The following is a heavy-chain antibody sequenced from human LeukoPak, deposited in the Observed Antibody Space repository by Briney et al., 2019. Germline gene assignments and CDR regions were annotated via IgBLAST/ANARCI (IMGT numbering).Heavy chain of an antibody. CDR1: GYTFTSYY. V-gene: IGHV1-46*01. Sequence: ASVKVSCKASGYTFTSYYMHWVRQAPGQGLEWMGIINPSGGSTSHAQKFQGRVTMTRDTSTSTVYMELSSLRSEDTAVYYCARDPRITIFGVVQNWFDPWGQGTLVTVSS. CDR3: ARDPRITIFGVVQNWFDP. J-gene: IGHJ5*02. D-gene: IGHD3-3*01. CDR2: INPSGGST.